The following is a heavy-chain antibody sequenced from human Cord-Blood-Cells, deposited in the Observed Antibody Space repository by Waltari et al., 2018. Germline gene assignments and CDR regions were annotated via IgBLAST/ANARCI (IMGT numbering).Heavy chain of an antibody. V-gene: IGHV1-69*06. CDR2: IIPIFGTA. D-gene: IGHD3-3*01. J-gene: IGHJ4*02. CDR1: GGTFSSYA. Sequence: QVQLVQSGAEVKKPGSSVKVSCTASGGTFSSYAISWVRQAPGQGLEWMGGIIPIFGTANYAQKFQGRVTITADKSTSTAYMELSSLRSEDTAVYYCARRLGYDFWSGYSGYFDYWGQGTLVTVSS. CDR3: ARRLGYDFWSGYSGYFDY.